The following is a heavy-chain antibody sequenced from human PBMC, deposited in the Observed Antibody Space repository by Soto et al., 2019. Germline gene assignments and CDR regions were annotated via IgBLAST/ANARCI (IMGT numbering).Heavy chain of an antibody. CDR1: GYTFTSYA. V-gene: IGHV1-3*01. CDR3: ARMRAVAGIFAGYYGMDV. CDR2: INAGNGNT. D-gene: IGHD6-19*01. Sequence: GASVKVSCKASGYTFTSYAMHWVRQAPGQRLEWMGWINAGNGNTKYSQKFQGRVTITRDTSASTAYMELSSLRSEDTAVYYCARMRAVAGIFAGYYGMDVWGQGTTVTVSS. J-gene: IGHJ6*02.